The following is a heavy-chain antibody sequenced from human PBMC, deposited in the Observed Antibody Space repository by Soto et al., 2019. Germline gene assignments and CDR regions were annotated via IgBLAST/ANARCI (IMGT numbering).Heavy chain of an antibody. Sequence: GASVKVSCKVSGYTLTELSMHWVRQAPGQGLEWMGWISAYNGNTNYAQKLQGRVTMTTDTSTSTAYMELRSLRSDDTAVYYCARTYYYDSSGYYPGYWGQGTLVTVSS. CDR2: ISAYNGNT. CDR3: ARTYYYDSSGYYPGY. D-gene: IGHD3-22*01. CDR1: GYTLTELS. V-gene: IGHV1-18*01. J-gene: IGHJ4*02.